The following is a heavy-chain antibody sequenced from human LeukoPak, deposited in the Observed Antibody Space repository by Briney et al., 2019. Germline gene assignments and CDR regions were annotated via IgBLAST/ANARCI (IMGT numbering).Heavy chain of an antibody. J-gene: IGHJ4*02. D-gene: IGHD2-2*01. Sequence: SVKASCKASGGTFSSYAISWVRQAPGQGLEWMGRIIPILGIANYAQKFQGRVTITADKSTSTAYMELSSLRSEDTAVYYCARDPRGLGYCSSTSCPYYFDYWGQGTLVTVSS. CDR2: IIPILGIA. CDR3: ARDPRGLGYCSSTSCPYYFDY. V-gene: IGHV1-69*04. CDR1: GGTFSSYA.